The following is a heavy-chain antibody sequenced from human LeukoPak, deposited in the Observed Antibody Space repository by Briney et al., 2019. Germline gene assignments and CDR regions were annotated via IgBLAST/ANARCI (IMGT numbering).Heavy chain of an antibody. Sequence: GGSLRLSCAASGFTFSSYGMHWVRQAPGKGLEWVAVILSDGSKEFYTDSVKGRFTISRDNSKNTLYLQMNSLRAEDTAVYYCARDLGYSSNHWGQGTLVTVSS. CDR1: GFTFSSYG. V-gene: IGHV3-33*01. J-gene: IGHJ4*02. CDR3: ARDLGYSSNH. D-gene: IGHD6-13*01. CDR2: ILSDGSKE.